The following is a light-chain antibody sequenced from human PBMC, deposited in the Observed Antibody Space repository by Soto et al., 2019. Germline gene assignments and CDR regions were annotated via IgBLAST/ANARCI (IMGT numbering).Light chain of an antibody. CDR2: GAS. V-gene: IGKV3-11*01. CDR1: QSVSSY. J-gene: IGKJ4*01. CDR3: QQRSNWPLT. Sequence: IVLTQSPATLSLSPGERATLSCRASQSVSSYLAWYQQKPGQAPRLLIYGASSRATGIPDRFSGSGSGTDFTLTISSLEPEDFAVYYCQQRSNWPLTFGGGTKVDIK.